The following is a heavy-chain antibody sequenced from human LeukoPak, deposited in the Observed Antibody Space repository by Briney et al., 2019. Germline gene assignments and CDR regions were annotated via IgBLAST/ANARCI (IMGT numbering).Heavy chain of an antibody. CDR3: ARGQGWLPDY. Sequence: PSETLSLTCTVSGGSISSYYWTWIRQPPGKEMEWIGNIYYTGSTNYKPSLKSRVTISVDTSKNQFSLKVTSVTAAYTAVYYCARGQGWLPDYWGQGTLVTVSS. D-gene: IGHD6-19*01. CDR1: GGSISSYY. V-gene: IGHV4-59*01. J-gene: IGHJ4*02. CDR2: IYYTGST.